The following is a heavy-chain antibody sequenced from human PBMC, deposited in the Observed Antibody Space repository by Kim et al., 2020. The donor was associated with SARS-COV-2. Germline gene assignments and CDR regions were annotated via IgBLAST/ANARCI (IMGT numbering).Heavy chain of an antibody. CDR2: IYYSGST. CDR3: ARIPLDSGYVHFDY. J-gene: IGHJ4*02. D-gene: IGHD5-12*01. Sequence: SETLSLTCTVSGGSISSGDYYWSWIRQPPGKGLEWIGYIYYSGSTYYNPSLKSRVTISVDTSKNQFSLKLSSVTAADTAVYYCARIPLDSGYVHFDYWGQGTLVTVSS. V-gene: IGHV4-30-4*01. CDR1: GGSISSGDYY.